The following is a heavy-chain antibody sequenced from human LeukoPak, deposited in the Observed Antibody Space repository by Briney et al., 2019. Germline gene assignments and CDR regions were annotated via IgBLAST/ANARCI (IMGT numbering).Heavy chain of an antibody. CDR2: ISSSGSTI. Sequence: PGGSLRLSCAASGFTFSDYYMSWIRQAPGKGLEWVSYISSSGSTIYYADSVKGRFTISRDNAKNSLYLQMNSLRAGDTAVYYCAILDYYGSGGAFDYWGQGTLVTVSS. CDR3: AILDYYGSGGAFDY. J-gene: IGHJ4*02. D-gene: IGHD3-10*01. CDR1: GFTFSDYY. V-gene: IGHV3-11*04.